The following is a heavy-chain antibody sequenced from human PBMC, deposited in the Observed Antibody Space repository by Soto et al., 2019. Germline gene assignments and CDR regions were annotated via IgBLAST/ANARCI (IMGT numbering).Heavy chain of an antibody. CDR2: IYYSGST. D-gene: IGHD3-22*01. Sequence: SETLSLTCAVYGGSFSGYYWSWIRQPPGKGLEWIGYIYYSGSTNYNPSLKSRVTISVDTSKNQFSLKLSSVTAADTAVYYCARGYDSSGSPFDYWGQGTLVTVSS. V-gene: IGHV4-59*01. CDR3: ARGYDSSGSPFDY. CDR1: GGSFSGYY. J-gene: IGHJ4*02.